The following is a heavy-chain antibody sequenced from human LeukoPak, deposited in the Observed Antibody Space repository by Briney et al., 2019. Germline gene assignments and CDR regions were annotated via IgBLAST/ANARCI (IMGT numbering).Heavy chain of an antibody. CDR2: INHSGST. V-gene: IGHV4-34*01. Sequence: SETLSLTCAVYGGSFSGYYWSWIRQPPGKGLEWIGEINHSGSTNYNPSLKSRVTISVDTSKNQFSLKLSSVTAADTAVYYCARGQRRTMIVVVITTGYYFDYWGQGTLVTVSS. CDR1: GGSFSGYY. J-gene: IGHJ4*02. D-gene: IGHD3-22*01. CDR3: ARGQRRTMIVVVITTGYYFDY.